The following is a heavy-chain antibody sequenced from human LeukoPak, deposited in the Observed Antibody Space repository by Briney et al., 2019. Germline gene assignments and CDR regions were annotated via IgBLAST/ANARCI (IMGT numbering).Heavy chain of an antibody. V-gene: IGHV3-48*03. J-gene: IGHJ3*02. CDR3: AARITTKRDAFDI. Sequence: AGSLRLSCAASGFTFSSYEMNWVRQAPGKGLEWVSYISSSGSNIYYADSVKGRFTISRDNAKNSLYLQMNSLRAEDTAVYYCAARITTKRDAFDIWGQGTMVTVSS. D-gene: IGHD3-10*01. CDR2: ISSSGSNI. CDR1: GFTFSSYE.